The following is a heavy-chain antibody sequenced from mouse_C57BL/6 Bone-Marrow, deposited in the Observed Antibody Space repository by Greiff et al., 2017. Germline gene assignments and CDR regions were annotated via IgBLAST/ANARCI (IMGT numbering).Heavy chain of an antibody. J-gene: IGHJ1*03. V-gene: IGHV1-82*01. D-gene: IGHD3-3*01. CDR3: ARGTGHWYFDV. Sequence: QVQLQQSGPELVKPGASVKISCKASGYAFCSSWMNWVKQRPGKGLEWIGRIYPGDGDTNYNGKFKGKATLTADKSSSTAYMQLSSLTSEDSAVYFCARGTGHWYFDVWGTGTTVTVSS. CDR1: GYAFCSSW. CDR2: IYPGDGDT.